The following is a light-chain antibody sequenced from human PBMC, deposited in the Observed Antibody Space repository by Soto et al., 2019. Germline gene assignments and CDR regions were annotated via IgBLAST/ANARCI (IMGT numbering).Light chain of an antibody. J-gene: IGLJ2*01. CDR2: EVS. Sequence: QSALTQPASVSGSPGQSITISCTGTSRDVGNYNYVSWYQQHPGKAPKLIIYEVSNRPSGVPDRFSGSKSGNTASLTVSGLQAEDEADYYCISYAAGNNYLVFGGGTKLTVL. CDR1: SRDVGNYNY. V-gene: IGLV2-8*01. CDR3: ISYAAGNNYLV.